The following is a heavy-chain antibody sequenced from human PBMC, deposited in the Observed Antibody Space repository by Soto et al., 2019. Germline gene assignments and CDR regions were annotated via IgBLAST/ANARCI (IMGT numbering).Heavy chain of an antibody. CDR2: INPSGGST. Sequence: ASVKVSCKASGYTFTSYYMHWVRQAPGQGLEWMGIINPSGGSTSYAQKFQGRVTMTRDTSTSTVYMELSSLRSEDTAVYYCARDGSTVTTSYYYYGMDVWGQGTTVTVSS. V-gene: IGHV1-46*01. J-gene: IGHJ6*02. CDR1: GYTFTSYY. D-gene: IGHD4-4*01. CDR3: ARDGSTVTTSYYYYGMDV.